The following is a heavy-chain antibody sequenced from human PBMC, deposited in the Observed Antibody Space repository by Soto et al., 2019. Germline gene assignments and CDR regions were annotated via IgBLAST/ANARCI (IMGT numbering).Heavy chain of an antibody. Sequence: SVKVSCKASGGTFSRYSITWVRQAPGHGLEWIGRIIPIFGIASYAQKFQGRVTITADESTSTAYMELSSLRSDDTAVYYCARANGAFDIWGQGTMVTVSS. CDR1: GGTFSRYS. D-gene: IGHD2-8*01. J-gene: IGHJ3*02. V-gene: IGHV1-69*13. CDR3: ARANGAFDI. CDR2: IIPIFGIA.